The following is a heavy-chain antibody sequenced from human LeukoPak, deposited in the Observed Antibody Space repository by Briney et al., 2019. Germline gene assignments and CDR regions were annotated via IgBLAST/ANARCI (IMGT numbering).Heavy chain of an antibody. CDR3: GRDDCIRPDY. CDR2: IYNSSRN. D-gene: IGHD2-15*01. J-gene: IGHJ4*02. CDR1: GGSISNYY. Sequence: PSGTLSLTCTVSGGSISNYYWSWIRQPPGKGLEWIGYIYNSSRNNYYHPLKSRVTISVNTPKDQFSLKLSSVTAADTAVYYCGRDDCIRPDYWGEGTLV. V-gene: IGHV4-59*01.